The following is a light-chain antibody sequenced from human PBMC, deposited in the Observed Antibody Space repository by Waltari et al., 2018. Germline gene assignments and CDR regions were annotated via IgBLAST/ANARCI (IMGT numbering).Light chain of an antibody. V-gene: IGKV3-15*01. CDR3: LQYHYWPPWT. CDR2: DAF. CDR1: QNVGTK. J-gene: IGKJ1*01. Sequence: IEMTQSPATLSVSPGERATLSCRASQNVGTKLAWYQQKPGLAPRLLIYDAFTRATGIPARFSGSGSGTEFTLTISSLQSEDLALYHCLQYHYWPPWTFGQGTNVELK.